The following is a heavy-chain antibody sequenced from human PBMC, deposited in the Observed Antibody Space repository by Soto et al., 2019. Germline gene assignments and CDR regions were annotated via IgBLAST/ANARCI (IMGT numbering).Heavy chain of an antibody. D-gene: IGHD6-19*01. J-gene: IGHJ6*03. CDR2: INPNSGGT. Sequence: ASVKVSCKASGYTFTGYYMHWVRQAPGQGLEWMGWINPNSGGTNYAQKFQGWVTMTRDTSISTAYMELSRLRSDDTAVYYCARDLAVAGNSHYMDVWGEGTTVTVSS. CDR1: GYTFTGYY. CDR3: ARDLAVAGNSHYMDV. V-gene: IGHV1-2*04.